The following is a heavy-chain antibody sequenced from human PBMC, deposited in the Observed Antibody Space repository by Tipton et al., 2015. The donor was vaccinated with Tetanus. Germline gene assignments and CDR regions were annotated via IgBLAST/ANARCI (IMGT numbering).Heavy chain of an antibody. CDR3: AREERITRVRGASYSYYGMDV. CDR2: TYYRSKWYN. J-gene: IGHJ6*02. CDR1: GDSVSSNSAA. Sequence: GLVKPSQTLSLTCAISGDSVSSNSAAWNWIRQSPSRGLEWLGRTYYRSKWYNDYAVSVKSRITINPDTSKNQFSLQLNSVTPEDAGVYYWAREERITRVRGASYSYYGMDVWAQGTPVPVSS. D-gene: IGHD3-10*01. V-gene: IGHV6-1*01.